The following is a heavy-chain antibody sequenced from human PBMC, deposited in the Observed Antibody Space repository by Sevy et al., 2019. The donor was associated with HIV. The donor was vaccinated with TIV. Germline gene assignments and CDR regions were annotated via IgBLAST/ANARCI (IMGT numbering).Heavy chain of an antibody. CDR1: GFTFSSYG. CDR3: AKALGVGVGPTRGFYYYYGMDV. D-gene: IGHD1-26*01. Sequence: GGSLRLSCAASGFTFSSYGMHWVRQAPGKGLEWVAVISYDGSNKYYADSVKGRFTISRDNSKNTLYLQMNSLRAEDTAVYYCAKALGVGVGPTRGFYYYYGMDVWGQGTTVTVSS. J-gene: IGHJ6*02. CDR2: ISYDGSNK. V-gene: IGHV3-30*18.